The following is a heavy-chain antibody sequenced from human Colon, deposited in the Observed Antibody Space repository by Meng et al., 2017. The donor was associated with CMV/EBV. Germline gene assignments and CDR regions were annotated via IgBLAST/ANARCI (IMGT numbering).Heavy chain of an antibody. V-gene: IGHV3-73*01. CDR3: ARLPFDNGYTFDY. CDR2: IRSKSNNGAT. J-gene: IGHJ4*02. CDR1: AFMFSASD. D-gene: IGHD5-24*01. Sequence: QVLLEAGGVVAQGGALKLVVSTAAFMFSASDIHWVRQPPAPGLVWVGSIRSKSNNGATDYAESVGGRFIITRDASMSTAYLEISRLKTDDTAIYYCARLPFDNGYTFDYWGQGTLVTASS.